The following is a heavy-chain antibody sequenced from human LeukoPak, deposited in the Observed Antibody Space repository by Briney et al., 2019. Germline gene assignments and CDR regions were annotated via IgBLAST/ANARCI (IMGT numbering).Heavy chain of an antibody. J-gene: IGHJ6*02. V-gene: IGHV4-59*08. Sequence: SETLSLTCTVSGGSISSYYWSWIRQPPGKGLEWIGYIYCSGSTNYNPSLKSRVTISVDTSKNQFSLKLSSVTAADTAVYYCARQVWDYYGSGSYRRAFYYYGMDVWGQGTTVTVSS. CDR2: IYCSGST. D-gene: IGHD3-10*01. CDR1: GGSISSYY. CDR3: ARQVWDYYGSGSYRRAFYYYGMDV.